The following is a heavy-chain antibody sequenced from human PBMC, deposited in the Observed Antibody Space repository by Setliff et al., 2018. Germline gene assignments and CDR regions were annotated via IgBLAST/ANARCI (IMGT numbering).Heavy chain of an antibody. CDR1: GFTFSSYS. CDR2: ISSSSSYI. V-gene: IGHV3-21*01. J-gene: IGHJ6*03. D-gene: IGHD3-10*01. CDR3: ARDSSGSYYNVYCYYYYYMDV. Sequence: GGSLRLSCAASGFTFSSYSMNWVRQAPGKGLEWVSSISSSSSYIYYADSVKGRFTISRDNAKNSLYLQMNSLRAEDTAVYYCARDSSGSYYNVYCYYYYYMDVWGKGTTVTVSS.